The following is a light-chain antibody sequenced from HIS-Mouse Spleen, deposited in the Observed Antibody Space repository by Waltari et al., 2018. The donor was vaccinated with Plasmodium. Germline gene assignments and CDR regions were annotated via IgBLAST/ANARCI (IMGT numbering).Light chain of an antibody. Sequence: EIVMTQSPATLSVSPGERATLSCRASQSVSSNLAWHQQKPGQAPRLLIYGASTRATGIPARFSGSGSRTEFTLTISSLQSEDFAVYYCQQYNNWSFTFGPGTKVDI. CDR3: QQYNNWSFT. CDR1: QSVSSN. V-gene: IGKV3-15*01. J-gene: IGKJ3*01. CDR2: GAS.